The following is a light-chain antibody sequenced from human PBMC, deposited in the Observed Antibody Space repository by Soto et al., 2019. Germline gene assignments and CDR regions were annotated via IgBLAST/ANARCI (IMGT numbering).Light chain of an antibody. CDR1: SSNIGNNY. V-gene: IGLV1-51*01. Sequence: QSVLTQPPSVSAAPGLKVTISCSGSSSNIGNNYVSWYQQLPGTAPKLLIYDNNKRPSGIPDRFSGSKSGTSATLGITGLQTGDEADYYCGTWDSSLSVWVVGGGTKLTVL. CDR3: GTWDSSLSVWV. CDR2: DNN. J-gene: IGLJ3*02.